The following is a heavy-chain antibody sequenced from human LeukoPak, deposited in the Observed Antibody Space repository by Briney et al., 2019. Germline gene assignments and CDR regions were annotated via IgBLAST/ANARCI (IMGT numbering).Heavy chain of an antibody. CDR3: TRDSPGVDSSKWYGDWFDP. J-gene: IGHJ5*02. Sequence: GGSLRLSCAASGFTVSNNYMSWVRQAPGKGLEWVSRIYSDGRTYYTDSVKGRFTISRDNSKNTLYLQMNSLRAEDTAVYYCTRDSPGVDSSKWYGDWFDPWGQGTLVTVSS. CDR2: IYSDGRT. D-gene: IGHD6-13*01. CDR1: GFTVSNNY. V-gene: IGHV3-53*01.